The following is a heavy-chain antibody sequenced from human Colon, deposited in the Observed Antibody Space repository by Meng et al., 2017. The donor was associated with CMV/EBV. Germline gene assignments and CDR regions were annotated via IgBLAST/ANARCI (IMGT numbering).Heavy chain of an antibody. CDR2: ISWDYRGP. CDR3: ASSGQ. D-gene: IGHD6-6*01. CDR1: GFTFPNYS. Sequence: GESLKISSLASGFTFPNYSMFWARQRPGKGLEWVALISWDYRGPYYADAVKGRFTVSRDNHKQSVSLLMTDLRPEDTAFYYCASSGQWGQGTLVTVSS. V-gene: IGHV3-43D*03. J-gene: IGHJ4*02.